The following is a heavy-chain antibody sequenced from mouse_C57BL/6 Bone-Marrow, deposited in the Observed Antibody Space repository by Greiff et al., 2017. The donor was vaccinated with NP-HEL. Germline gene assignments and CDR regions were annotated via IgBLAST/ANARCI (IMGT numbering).Heavy chain of an antibody. CDR3: ARDAGYPLFAY. CDR2: ISDGGSYT. J-gene: IGHJ3*01. Sequence: EVQGVESGGGLVKPGGSLKLSCAASGFTFSSYAMSWVRQTPEKRLEWVATISDGGSYTYYPDNVKGRFTISRNKAKNNLYLQMSHLKSEDTAMYYCARDAGYPLFAYWGQGTLVTVSA. V-gene: IGHV5-4*01. D-gene: IGHD3-1*01. CDR1: GFTFSSYA.